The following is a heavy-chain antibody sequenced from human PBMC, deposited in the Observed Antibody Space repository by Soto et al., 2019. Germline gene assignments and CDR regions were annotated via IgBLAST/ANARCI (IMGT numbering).Heavy chain of an antibody. Sequence: QVQLVQSGAEVKKPGASVKVSCKASGYTFTSYGISWVRQAPGQGLEWMGWISAYNGNTNYAQKLQGRVTMTTDTSTSTPYMELRILTSDDTAVYYCAGDGKTDRNCGGDCYSGYWGQGTLVTVSS. CDR2: ISAYNGNT. CDR1: GYTFTSYG. CDR3: AGDGKTDRNCGGDCYSGY. J-gene: IGHJ4*02. V-gene: IGHV1-18*01. D-gene: IGHD2-21*02.